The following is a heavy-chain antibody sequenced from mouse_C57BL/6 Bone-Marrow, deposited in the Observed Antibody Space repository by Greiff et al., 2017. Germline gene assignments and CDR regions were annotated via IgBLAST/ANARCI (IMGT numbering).Heavy chain of an antibody. J-gene: IGHJ3*01. D-gene: IGHD3-3*01. Sequence: EVQGVESGGGLVQPGGSLKLSCAASGFTFSDYGMAWVRQAPRKGPEWVAFISNLAYSIYYADPVTGRFTISRENAKNTLYLGMSSLRSEDTAMYYCARHEGDRAFGYWGQGTLVTVSA. CDR3: ARHEGDRAFGY. V-gene: IGHV5-15*01. CDR1: GFTFSDYG. CDR2: ISNLAYSI.